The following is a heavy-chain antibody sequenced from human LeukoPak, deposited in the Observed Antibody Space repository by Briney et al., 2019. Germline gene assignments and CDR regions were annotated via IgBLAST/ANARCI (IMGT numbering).Heavy chain of an antibody. CDR3: ARAYSYGLLDWFDP. V-gene: IGHV4-34*01. CDR1: GGSFSGYY. CDR2: INHSGST. Sequence: SETLSLTCAVYGGSFSGYYWSWIRQPPGKGLEWIGEINHSGSTNYNPSLKSRVTISVDTSKNQSSLKLSSVTAADTAVYYCARAYSYGLLDWFDPWGQGTLVTVSS. D-gene: IGHD5-18*01. J-gene: IGHJ5*02.